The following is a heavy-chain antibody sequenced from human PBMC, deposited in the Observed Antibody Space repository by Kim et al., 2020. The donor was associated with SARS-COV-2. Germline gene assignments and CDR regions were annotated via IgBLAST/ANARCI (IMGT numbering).Heavy chain of an antibody. J-gene: IGHJ4*02. CDR2: IRSKAYGGTT. CDR1: GFTFGDYA. CDR3: TRLERDYYDSSGYTKD. D-gene: IGHD3-22*01. Sequence: GGSLRLSCTASGFTFGDYAMSWFRQAPGKGLEWVGFIRSKAYGGTTEYAASVKGRFTISRDDSKSIAYLQMNSLKTEDTAVYYCTRLERDYYDSSGYTKDWGQGTLVTVSS. V-gene: IGHV3-49*03.